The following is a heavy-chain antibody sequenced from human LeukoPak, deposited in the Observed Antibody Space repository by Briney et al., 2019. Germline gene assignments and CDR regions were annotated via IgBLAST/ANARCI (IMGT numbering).Heavy chain of an antibody. CDR2: ISGSGGST. J-gene: IGHJ4*02. CDR1: GFTFSSYA. D-gene: IGHD2-2*01. CDR3: ARDQVESTSWHAFDY. V-gene: IGHV3-23*01. Sequence: PGGSLRLSCAASGFTFSSYAMSWVRQAPGKGLEWVSAISGSGGSTYYADSVKGRFTISRDNSKNTLYLQMNSLRVEDTAVYYCARDQVESTSWHAFDYWGQGTLVTVSS.